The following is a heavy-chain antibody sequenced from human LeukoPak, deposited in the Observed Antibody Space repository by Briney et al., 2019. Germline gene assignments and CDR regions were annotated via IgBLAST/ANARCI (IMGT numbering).Heavy chain of an antibody. V-gene: IGHV4-39*01. CDR3: ARLEGSGSYSREDY. CDR1: GGSISSSSYY. CDR2: IYYSGST. Sequence: PSETLSLTCTVSGGSISSSSYYWGWIRQPPGKGLEWIGSIYYSGSTYYNPSLKSRVTISVDTSKNQFSLKLSSVTAADTAVYYCARLEGSGSYSREDYWGQGTLVTVSS. D-gene: IGHD3-10*01. J-gene: IGHJ4*02.